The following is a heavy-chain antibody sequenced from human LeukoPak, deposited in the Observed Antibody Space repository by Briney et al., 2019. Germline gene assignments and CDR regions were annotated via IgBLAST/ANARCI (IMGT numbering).Heavy chain of an antibody. D-gene: IGHD3-22*01. CDR3: ATHYHDSSGYYRIFDY. Sequence: ASVKVSCKASGYTFTGYYMHWVRQAPGQGLEWMGGFDPEDGETIYAQKFQGRVTMTEDTSTDTAYMELSSLRSEDTAVYYCATHYHDSSGYYRIFDYWGQGTLVTVSS. J-gene: IGHJ4*02. CDR2: FDPEDGET. CDR1: GYTFTGYY. V-gene: IGHV1-24*01.